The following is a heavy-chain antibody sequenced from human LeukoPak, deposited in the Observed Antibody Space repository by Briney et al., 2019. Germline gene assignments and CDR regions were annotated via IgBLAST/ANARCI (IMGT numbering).Heavy chain of an antibody. D-gene: IGHD3-10*01. CDR3: AKGLSNGPMVRGAILL. Sequence: GGSLRLSCAASGFTFSSYAMSWLRQAPGKGLGWVSAISGSGGSTYYADSVKGRFTISRDNSKNTLHLQMNSLRAEDTAVYYCAKGLSNGPMVRGAILLWGQGTLVTVSS. CDR2: ISGSGGST. V-gene: IGHV3-23*01. CDR1: GFTFSSYA. J-gene: IGHJ4*02.